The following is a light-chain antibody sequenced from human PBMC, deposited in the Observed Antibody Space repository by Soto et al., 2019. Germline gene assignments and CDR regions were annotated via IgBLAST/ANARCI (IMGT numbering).Light chain of an antibody. J-gene: IGLJ2*01. CDR3: LVWDSRGDHVV. V-gene: IGLV3-21*04. CDR1: NIGSKS. Sequence: SYELTQPPSVSVAPGKTARLTCGGNNIGSKSVHWYQQKPGQAPVLVIYYDNDRPSGIPERFSGSDSGNTATLTISRVEAGDEADYYCLVWDSRGDHVVFGGGTKVTVL. CDR2: YDN.